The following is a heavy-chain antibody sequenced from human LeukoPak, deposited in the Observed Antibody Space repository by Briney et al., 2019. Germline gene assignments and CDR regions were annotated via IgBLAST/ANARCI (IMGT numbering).Heavy chain of an antibody. CDR3: AKRGVVIRVILVGFHKEAYYFDS. CDR2: VSGSGGRT. J-gene: IGHJ4*02. CDR1: GITLSNYG. D-gene: IGHD3-22*01. Sequence: GGSLRLSCAVSGITLSNYGMSWVRQAPGKGLEWFAGVSGSGGRTNYADSVKGRFTISRDNPKNKLYLQMNRLRAEDTAVYFCAKRGVVIRVILVGFHKEAYYFDSWGQGALVTVSS. V-gene: IGHV3-23*01.